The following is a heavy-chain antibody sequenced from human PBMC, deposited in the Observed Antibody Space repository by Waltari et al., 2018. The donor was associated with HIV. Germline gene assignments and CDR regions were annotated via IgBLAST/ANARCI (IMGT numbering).Heavy chain of an antibody. V-gene: IGHV3-33*01. CDR1: GFTLSRYG. Sequence: QVQLVESGGGVVQPGRSLRLSCATSGFTLSRYGMHWVRQAPGKGLEWVTVIWDEGSKKYYADSVKCRFTSSRDNSKNTLYLQMNSLRIEDTAVYYCARKYSSSWGAPFDYWGQGTLVTVSS. CDR2: IWDEGSKK. CDR3: ARKYSSSWGAPFDY. D-gene: IGHD6-13*01. J-gene: IGHJ4*02.